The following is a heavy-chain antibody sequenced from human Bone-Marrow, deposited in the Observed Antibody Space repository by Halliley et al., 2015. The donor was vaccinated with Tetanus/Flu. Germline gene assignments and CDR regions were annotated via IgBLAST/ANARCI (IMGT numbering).Heavy chain of an antibody. V-gene: IGHV4-31*02. Sequence: YIYKSGNTYYNPSLKGRVSMSLDTSKNQLSLRLTSVTGADTAVYYCVGGRECSELSRGCYFDRWGQGTLVTVSS. D-gene: IGHD2-15*01. CDR3: VGGRECSELSRGCYFDR. CDR2: IYKSGNT. J-gene: IGHJ5*02.